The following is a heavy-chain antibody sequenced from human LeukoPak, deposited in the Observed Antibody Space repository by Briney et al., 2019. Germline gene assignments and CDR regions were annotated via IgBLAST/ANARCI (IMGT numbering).Heavy chain of an antibody. J-gene: IGHJ4*02. V-gene: IGHV3-23*01. D-gene: IGHD3-22*01. CDR3: AKEFDSSGFFDC. CDR2: ISGSGGST. CDR1: GFTFRNFA. Sequence: GGSLRLSCAASGFTFRNFAMSWDRQAPGKGLEWVSAISGSGGSTYLAASAKGRFTISGDNSKNTLYLQMNSLRAEDTAVYYCAKEFDSSGFFDCWGQGHLVTVSS.